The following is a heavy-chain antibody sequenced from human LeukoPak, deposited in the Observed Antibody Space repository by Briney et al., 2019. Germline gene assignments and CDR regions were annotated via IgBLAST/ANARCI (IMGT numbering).Heavy chain of an antibody. CDR1: GYTFTGYY. D-gene: IGHD2/OR15-2a*01. Sequence: ASVKVSCKASGYTFTGYYMHWVRQAPGQGLEWMGRIIPILGIANYAQKFQGRVTITADKSTSTAYMELSSLRSEDTAVYYCASTETRTFGKGYYFDYWGQGTLVTVSS. J-gene: IGHJ4*02. CDR2: IIPILGIA. V-gene: IGHV1-69*02. CDR3: ASTETRTFGKGYYFDY.